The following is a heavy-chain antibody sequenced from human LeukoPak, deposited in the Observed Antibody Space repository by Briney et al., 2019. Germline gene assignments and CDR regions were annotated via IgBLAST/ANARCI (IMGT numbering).Heavy chain of an antibody. CDR1: GVSISSYY. J-gene: IGHJ6*03. V-gene: IGHV4-59*01. CDR2: IYYSGST. Sequence: PSETLSLTCTVSGVSISSYYWSWIRQPPGKGLEWIGYIYYSGSTNYNPSLKSRVTISVDTSKNQFSLKLSSVTAADTAVYYCARSFNPYCSSTSCYNYYYYYMDVWGKGTTVTVSS. D-gene: IGHD2-2*02. CDR3: ARSFNPYCSSTSCYNYYYYYMDV.